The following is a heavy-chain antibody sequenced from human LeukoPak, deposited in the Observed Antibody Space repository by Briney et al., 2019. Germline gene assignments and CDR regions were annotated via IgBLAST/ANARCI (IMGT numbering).Heavy chain of an antibody. CDR1: GFSFRSYW. J-gene: IGHJ4*02. D-gene: IGHD2-2*01. CDR2: INNDGSTT. V-gene: IGHV3-74*03. CDR3: ARGDAYALNY. Sequence: PGGSVRLSCGASGFSFRSYWMHWVRQAPGKGLVWVSRINNDGSTTADADSVKGRFTITRDNAKNTLYLQMNSLRAEDTAVYYCARGDAYALNYWGQGTLVTVSS.